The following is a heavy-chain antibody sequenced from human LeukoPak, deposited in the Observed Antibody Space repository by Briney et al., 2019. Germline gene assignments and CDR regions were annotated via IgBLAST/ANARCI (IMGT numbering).Heavy chain of an antibody. CDR3: ARDEYRGYYYYYMDV. Sequence: SETLSLTCTVSGGSISSSSYYWGWIRQPPGKGLEWIGSIYYSGSTYYNPSLKSRVTISVDTSKNQFSLKLSSVTAADTAVYYCARDEYRGYYYYYMDVWGKGTTVTVSS. D-gene: IGHD4-23*01. CDR1: GGSISSSSYY. J-gene: IGHJ6*03. CDR2: IYYSGST. V-gene: IGHV4-39*07.